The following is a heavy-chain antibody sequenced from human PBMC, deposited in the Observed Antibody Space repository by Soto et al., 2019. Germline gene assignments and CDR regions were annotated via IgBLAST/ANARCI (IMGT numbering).Heavy chain of an antibody. CDR2: IYDTGISGYTPST. CDR3: VRKHNRAGSFDS. CDR1: GGSITSSY. Sequence: PSETLSLTCTVSGGSITSSYWSWIRRPPGKGLEWIAYIYDTGISGYTPSTSYNPSLKSRVTMSVDTSKSQFSLKLTSVTAADTAVYYCVRKHNRAGSFDSWGPGVSVTVSS. V-gene: IGHV4-59*01. J-gene: IGHJ4*02. D-gene: IGHD1-20*01.